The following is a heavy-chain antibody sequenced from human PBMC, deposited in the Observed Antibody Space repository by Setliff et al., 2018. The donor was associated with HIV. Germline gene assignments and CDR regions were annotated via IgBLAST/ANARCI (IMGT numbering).Heavy chain of an antibody. CDR2: VNRGRRT. CDR1: GGSISSYY. D-gene: IGHD3-22*01. J-gene: IGHJ4*02. CDR3: AREIPYSYGGRGHPL. Sequence: SETLSLTCTVSGGSISSYYWSWIRQPAGKGLEWIGEVNRGRRTNYNSSLKSRVTISIDTSRNQFSLTVSSVTAADTAVYYCAREIPYSYGGRGHPLWGQGTLVTVSS. V-gene: IGHV4-4*07.